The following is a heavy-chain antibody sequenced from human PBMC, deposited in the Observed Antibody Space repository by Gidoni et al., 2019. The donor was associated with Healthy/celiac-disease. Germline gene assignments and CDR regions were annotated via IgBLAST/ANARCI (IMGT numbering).Heavy chain of an antibody. CDR2: ISYDGSNK. J-gene: IGHJ4*02. D-gene: IGHD2-21*02. V-gene: IGHV3-30*18. Sequence: QVQLVESGGGVVQPGRSLRLSCAAPGFTFSSYGMHWVRQAPGKGLEWVAVISYDGSNKYYADSVKGRFTISRDNSKNTLYLQMNSLRAEDTAVYYCAKDATDAYCGGDCLNAFDYWGQGTLVTVSS. CDR3: AKDATDAYCGGDCLNAFDY. CDR1: GFTFSSYG.